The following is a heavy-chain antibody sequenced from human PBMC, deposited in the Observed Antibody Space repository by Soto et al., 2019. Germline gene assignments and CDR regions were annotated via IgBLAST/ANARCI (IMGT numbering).Heavy chain of an antibody. D-gene: IGHD1-1*01. V-gene: IGHV3-33*01. CDR3: ARGSGVQPRYYYGMDV. Sequence: GGSLRLSCAASGFTFSSYGMHWVRQAPGKGLEWVAVIWYDGSNKYYADSVKGRFTISRDNSKNTLYLQMSSLRAEDTAVYYCARGSGVQPRYYYGMDVWGQGTTVTVSS. CDR1: GFTFSSYG. J-gene: IGHJ6*02. CDR2: IWYDGSNK.